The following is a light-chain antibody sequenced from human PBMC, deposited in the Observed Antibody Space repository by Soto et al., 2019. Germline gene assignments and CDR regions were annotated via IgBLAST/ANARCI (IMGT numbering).Light chain of an antibody. J-gene: IGKJ4*01. CDR2: DAT. V-gene: IGKV3-11*01. CDR3: QQRTSWPLT. CDR1: QSVTTY. Sequence: EIVMTQSPANLSLSPGDRATLSCRASQSVTTYLVWYQQNPGQAPRLLIYDATNRATGIPARFSATGSGTDFTLNISSLETEDSAVYYCQQRTSWPLTFGGGTKLEIK.